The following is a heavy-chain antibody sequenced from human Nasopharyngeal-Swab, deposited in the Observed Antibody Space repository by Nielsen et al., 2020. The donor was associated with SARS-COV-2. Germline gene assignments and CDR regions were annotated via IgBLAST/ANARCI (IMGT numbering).Heavy chain of an antibody. D-gene: IGHD2-2*01. CDR1: GGSISSYY. CDR3: ARTYCSSSTCHEIYYYYYGMDV. J-gene: IGHJ6*02. Sequence: SETLSLTCTVSGGSISSYYWSWIRQPAGKGLEWIGRIYTSGSTNYNPSLKSRVTMSVDTSKNQFSLKLSSVTAADTAVYYCARTYCSSSTCHEIYYYYYGMDVWGQGTTVTVPS. V-gene: IGHV4-4*07. CDR2: IYTSGST.